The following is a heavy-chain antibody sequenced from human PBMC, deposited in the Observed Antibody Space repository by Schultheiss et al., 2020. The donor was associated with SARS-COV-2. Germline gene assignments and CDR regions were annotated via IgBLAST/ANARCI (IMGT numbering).Heavy chain of an antibody. CDR3: TTVGPSDGGGTDP. J-gene: IGHJ5*02. D-gene: IGHD5-24*01. Sequence: GGSLRLSCAASGFTFSSYAMHWVRQAPGKGLEWVGRIKSKTDGGTTDYAAPVKGRFTISRDDSKNTLYLQMNSLKTEDTAVYYCTTVGPSDGGGTDPWGQGTLVTVSS. CDR2: IKSKTDGGTT. V-gene: IGHV3-15*01. CDR1: GFTFSSYA.